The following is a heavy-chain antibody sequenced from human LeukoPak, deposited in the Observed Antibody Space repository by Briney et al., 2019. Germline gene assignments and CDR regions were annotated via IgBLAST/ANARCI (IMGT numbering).Heavy chain of an antibody. CDR1: EFTFSKYN. CDR2: ISRSGNSI. D-gene: IGHD3-3*01. CDR3: ARRETVFGVVTNFDY. J-gene: IGHJ4*02. V-gene: IGHV3-21*01. Sequence: GGSLRLSCAASEFTFSKYNMHWVRHAPGEGLECVSSISRSGNSIYYADSLKGRFTISRDNAKNSLYLQMNSLRPEDTAVYYCARRETVFGVVTNFDYWGQGVLVTVSS.